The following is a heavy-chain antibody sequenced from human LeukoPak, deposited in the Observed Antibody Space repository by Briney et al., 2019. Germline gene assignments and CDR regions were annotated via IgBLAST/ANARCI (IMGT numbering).Heavy chain of an antibody. D-gene: IGHD2-2*01. J-gene: IGHJ6*02. CDR1: GFTFSSYA. V-gene: IGHV3-30-3*01. CDR3: ARDQSVVPAAMRGVYYYYGMDV. CDR2: ISYDGSNK. Sequence: GRSLRLSCAASGFTFSSYAMHWVRQAPGKGLEWVAVISYDGSNKYYADSVKGRFTISRDNSKNTLYLQMNSLRAGDTAVYYCARDQSVVPAAMRGVYYYYGMDVWGQGTTVTVSS.